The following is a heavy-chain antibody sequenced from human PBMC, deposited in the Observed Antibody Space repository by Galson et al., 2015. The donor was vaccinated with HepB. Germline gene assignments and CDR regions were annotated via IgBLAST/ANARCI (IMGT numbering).Heavy chain of an antibody. CDR2: ISSSSSYI. CDR3: ARVIGTNYYYYMDV. Sequence: SLRLSCAASGFTFSSYSMNWVRQAPGKGLEWVSSISSSSSYIYYADSVKGRFTISRDNAKNSLYLQMNSLRAEDTAVYYCARVIGTNYYYYMDVWGKGTTVTVSS. V-gene: IGHV3-21*01. J-gene: IGHJ6*03. CDR1: GFTFSSYS. D-gene: IGHD6-13*01.